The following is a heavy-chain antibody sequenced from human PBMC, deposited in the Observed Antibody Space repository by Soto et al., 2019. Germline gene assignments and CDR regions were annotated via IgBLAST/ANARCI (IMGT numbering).Heavy chain of an antibody. CDR3: AKDPGWGFSSSCFDY. Sequence: GGSLRLSCAASGFTFSSYGTHWVRQAPGKGLEWVAVISYDGSNKYYADSVKGRFTISRDNSKNTLYLQMNSLRAEDTAVYYCAKDPGWGFSSSCFDYWGQGTLVTAPQ. J-gene: IGHJ4*02. V-gene: IGHV3-30*18. CDR2: ISYDGSNK. D-gene: IGHD6-13*01. CDR1: GFTFSSYG.